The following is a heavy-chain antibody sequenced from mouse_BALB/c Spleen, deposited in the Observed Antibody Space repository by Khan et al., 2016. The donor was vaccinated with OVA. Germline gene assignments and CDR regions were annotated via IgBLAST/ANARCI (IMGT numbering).Heavy chain of an antibody. CDR1: GFTFTDYA. Sequence: QVQLQQSGAELVRPGVSVKISCTGSGFTFTDYAMHWVKQSHAKSLEWIGVISTYYGAATYNQKFKGKATMTVDKSSNTAYMELARLTSEDSAIYYGARGSGNSRFAYWGQGTLVTVSA. J-gene: IGHJ3*01. CDR3: ARGSGNSRFAY. D-gene: IGHD1-3*01. CDR2: ISTYYGAA. V-gene: IGHV1S137*01.